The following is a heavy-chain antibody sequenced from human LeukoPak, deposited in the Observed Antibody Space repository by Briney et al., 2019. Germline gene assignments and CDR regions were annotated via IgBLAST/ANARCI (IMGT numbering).Heavy chain of an antibody. J-gene: IGHJ4*02. CDR1: GFTFSSYG. CDR2: ISYDGSNK. V-gene: IGHV3-30*18. D-gene: IGHD6-13*01. Sequence: GGSLRLSCAASGFTFSSYGMHWVRQAPGKGLEWVAVISYDGSNKYYADSVKGRFTISRDNSKNTLYLQMNSLRAEDTAVYYCAKTMFTSSSWPLFDYWGQGTLVTVSS. CDR3: AKTMFTSSSWPLFDY.